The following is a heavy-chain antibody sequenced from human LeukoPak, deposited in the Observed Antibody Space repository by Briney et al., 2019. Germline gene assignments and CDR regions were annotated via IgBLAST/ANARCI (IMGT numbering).Heavy chain of an antibody. D-gene: IGHD3-22*01. CDR1: GYTFTSYY. J-gene: IGHJ4*02. CDR3: VSSVNYYNASGYYPFDY. V-gene: IGHV1-8*01. CDR2: MNPNSGNT. Sequence: ASVKVFCKASGYTFTSYYINWVRQATGQGLECMGWMNPNSGNTGYAQKFQDRVTMTTTNSITTAYMELSSLRSEDTAVYYCVSSVNYYNASGYYPFDYWGRGTLVTVSS.